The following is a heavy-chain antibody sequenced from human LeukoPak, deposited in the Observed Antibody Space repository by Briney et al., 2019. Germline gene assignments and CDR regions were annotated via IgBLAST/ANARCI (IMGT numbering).Heavy chain of an antibody. J-gene: IGHJ4*02. CDR3: ARRLLSGGVTDFFDY. CDR1: GFTFSKYA. V-gene: IGHV3-64*04. D-gene: IGHD2-8*02. CDR2: ISSYGGST. Sequence: GGSLRLSCSASGFTFSKYAMHWVRQAPGKGLEYVSGISSYGGSTDYVDSVKGRFTISRDNSKNMLYLQMNSLTAEDTAIYYCARRLLSGGVTDFFDYWGRGSLVTVAS.